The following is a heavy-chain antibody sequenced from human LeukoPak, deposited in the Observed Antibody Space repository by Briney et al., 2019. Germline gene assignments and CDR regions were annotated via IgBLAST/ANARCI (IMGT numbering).Heavy chain of an antibody. Sequence: SETLSLTCTVSGGSISSYFWTWIRQPPGKGLEWIGYTHNIESPNYSPSLKSRVTMSLDTSKNQFSLKLSSVTAADTAVYYCARHSMEPGYYFDYWGQGTLVTVSS. D-gene: IGHD6-13*01. CDR1: GGSISSYF. CDR3: ARHSMEPGYYFDY. CDR2: THNIESP. J-gene: IGHJ4*02. V-gene: IGHV4-59*08.